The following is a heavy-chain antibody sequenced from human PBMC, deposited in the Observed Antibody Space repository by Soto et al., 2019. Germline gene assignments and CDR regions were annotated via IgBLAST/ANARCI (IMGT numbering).Heavy chain of an antibody. CDR3: AALEYDFWSGYPSGMDV. CDR2: IVVGSGNT. J-gene: IGHJ6*02. V-gene: IGHV1-58*01. Sequence: QMQLVQSGPEVKKPGTSVKVSCKASGFTFTSSAVQWVRQARGQRLEWIGWIVVGSGNTNYAQKFQERVTITRDMSTSTAYMALSSLRSADPAVYYCAALEYDFWSGYPSGMDVWGQGTTVTVSS. D-gene: IGHD3-3*01. CDR1: GFTFTSSA.